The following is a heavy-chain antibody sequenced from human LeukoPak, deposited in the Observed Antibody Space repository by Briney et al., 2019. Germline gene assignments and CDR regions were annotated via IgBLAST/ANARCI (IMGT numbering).Heavy chain of an antibody. V-gene: IGHV4-59*01. D-gene: IGHD3-10*01. CDR1: GGPISSYY. CDR2: IYYSGST. CDR3: ARGTYYYGSGSYPAGFDY. Sequence: PSETLSLTCTVSGGPISSYYWSWIRQPPGKGLEWIGYIYYSGSTNYNPSLKSRVTISVDTSKNQFSLKLSSVTAADTAVYYCARGTYYYGSGSYPAGFDYWGQGTLVTVSS. J-gene: IGHJ4*02.